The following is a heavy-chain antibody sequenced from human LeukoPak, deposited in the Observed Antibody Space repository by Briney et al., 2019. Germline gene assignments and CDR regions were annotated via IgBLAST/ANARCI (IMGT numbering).Heavy chain of an antibody. J-gene: IGHJ3*02. CDR3: TRGSSGWYSDAFDI. CDR1: GFTFGDYA. Sequence: PGGSLRLSCTASGFTFGDYAMSWVRQAPGKGLEWVGFIRSKAYGGTTEYAASVKGRFTISRDVSKSIAYLQMNSLKTEDTAVYYCTRGSSGWYSDAFDIWGQGTMVTVSS. CDR2: IRSKAYGGTT. D-gene: IGHD6-19*01. V-gene: IGHV3-49*04.